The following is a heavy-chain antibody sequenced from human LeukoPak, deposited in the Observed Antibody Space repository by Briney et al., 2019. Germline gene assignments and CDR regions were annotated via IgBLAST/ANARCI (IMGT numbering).Heavy chain of an antibody. Sequence: RSSETLSLTCAVYGGSFSGYYWSWIRQPPGKGLEWIGEINHSGSTNYNPSLKSRVTISVDTSKNQFSLKLSSVTAADTAVYYCARGSWQQLDGGYYFDYWGQGTLVTVSS. J-gene: IGHJ4*02. D-gene: IGHD6-13*01. CDR3: ARGSWQQLDGGYYFDY. CDR2: INHSGST. V-gene: IGHV4-34*01. CDR1: GGSFSGYY.